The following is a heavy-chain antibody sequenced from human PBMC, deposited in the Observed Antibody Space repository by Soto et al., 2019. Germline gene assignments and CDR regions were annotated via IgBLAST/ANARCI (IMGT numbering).Heavy chain of an antibody. CDR3: AKVRYRDFDY. D-gene: IGHD1-20*01. J-gene: IGHJ4*02. V-gene: IGHV4-59*01. CDR1: GGSISSYY. CDR2: IYYSGST. Sequence: SETLSLTCTVSGGSISSYYWSWIRQPPGKGLEWIGYIYYSGSTNYNPSLKSRVTISVDTSKNQFSLKLSSVTAADTAVYYCAKVRYRDFDYWGQGTLVTVSS.